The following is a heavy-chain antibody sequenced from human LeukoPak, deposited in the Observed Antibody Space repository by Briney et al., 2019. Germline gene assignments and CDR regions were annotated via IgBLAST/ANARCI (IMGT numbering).Heavy chain of an antibody. CDR3: ARSHPGYYFDY. CDR2: IYYSGST. J-gene: IGHJ4*02. Sequence: SETLSLTCTVSGGSISSYYWSWIRQPPGKRLEWIGYIYYSGSTNYNPSLKSRVTISVDTSKNQFSLKLSSVTAADTAVYYCARSHPGYYFDYWGQGTLVTVSS. V-gene: IGHV4-59*01. CDR1: GGSISSYY.